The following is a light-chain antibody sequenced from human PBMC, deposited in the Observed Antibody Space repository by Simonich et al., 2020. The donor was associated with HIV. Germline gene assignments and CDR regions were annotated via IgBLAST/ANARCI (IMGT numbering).Light chain of an antibody. J-gene: IGKJ1*01. V-gene: IGKV3-15*01. CDR3: QQYNNWPPWT. CDR1: QSVSSN. Sequence: EIVMTQSPATLSVSPGETAPLSCRASQSVSSNLAWYQQKPGKAPRLLIYGASTRATGIPARFSGSGSGTEFTLTISSLQSEDFAVYYCQQYNNWPPWTFGQGTKVEIK. CDR2: GAS.